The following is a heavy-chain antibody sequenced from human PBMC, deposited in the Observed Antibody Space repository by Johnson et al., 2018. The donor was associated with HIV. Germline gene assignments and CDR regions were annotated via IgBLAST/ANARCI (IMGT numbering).Heavy chain of an antibody. CDR3: AKTFGNSDGFDV. Sequence: QVQLVESGGGVVQPGRSLRLSCAASGFTFSNYAMHWVRQAPGKGLEWVAVISYDGSNKYYADSVKGRFAISRDNSKNTLYLQMNSLRAEDTALYYCAKTFGNSDGFDVWGQGTMVTVSS. D-gene: IGHD3-16*01. CDR2: ISYDGSNK. CDR1: GFTFSNYA. J-gene: IGHJ3*01. V-gene: IGHV3-30*09.